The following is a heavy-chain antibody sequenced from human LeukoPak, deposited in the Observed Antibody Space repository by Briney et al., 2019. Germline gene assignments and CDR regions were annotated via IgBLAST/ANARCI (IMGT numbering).Heavy chain of an antibody. CDR1: GYSFTSCW. J-gene: IGHJ3*02. V-gene: IGHV5-51*01. D-gene: IGHD1-20*01. CDR3: ARQSYNWNEAFDI. Sequence: GESLKISCKGSGYSFTSCWIGWVRQMPGKGLEWMGIIYPGDSDTRYSPSFQGQVTISADKSISTAYLQWSSLKASDTAMYYCARQSYNWNEAFDIWGQGTMVTVSS. CDR2: IYPGDSDT.